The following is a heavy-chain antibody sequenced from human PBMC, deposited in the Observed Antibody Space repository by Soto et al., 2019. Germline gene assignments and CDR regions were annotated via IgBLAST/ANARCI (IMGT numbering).Heavy chain of an antibody. CDR3: AASTYYDFWSGYYLTFDY. J-gene: IGHJ4*02. CDR1: GFTFTSSA. V-gene: IGHV1-58*02. CDR2: IVVGSGNT. D-gene: IGHD3-3*01. Sequence: ASVKVSCKASGFTFTSSAMQWVRQARGQRLEWIGWIVVGSGNTNYAQKFQERVTITRDMSTSTAYMELSSLRSEDTAVYYCAASTYYDFWSGYYLTFDYWGQGTLVTVSS.